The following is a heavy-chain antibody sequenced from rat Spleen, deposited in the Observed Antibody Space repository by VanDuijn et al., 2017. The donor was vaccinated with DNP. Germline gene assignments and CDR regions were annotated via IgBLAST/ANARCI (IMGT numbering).Heavy chain of an antibody. CDR2: ISYDGSRT. CDR3: ARKGGTTEDY. D-gene: IGHD1-5*01. V-gene: IGHV5-17*01. CDR1: GFTFSDYA. Sequence: EVQLVESGGGLVQPGRSLKLSCAASGFTFSDYAMAWVRQAPKKGLEWVATISYDGSRTYYRNSVKGRFTTSRDNAKSTLYLQMDSLRYEDTATYYCARKGGTTEDYWGQGVMVTVSS. J-gene: IGHJ2*01.